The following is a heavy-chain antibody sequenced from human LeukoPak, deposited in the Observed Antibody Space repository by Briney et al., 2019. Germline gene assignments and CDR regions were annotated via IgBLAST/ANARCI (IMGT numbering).Heavy chain of an antibody. CDR2: ISSSSTYI. Sequence: PGGSLCLSCAASGFTFTSYSMNWARQAPGRGLEWVSSISSSSTYIYYADSVKGRFTTSRDNAKNSLYLQMNSLRAEDTAVYYCARDPGAETTRSNWFDLWGQGTLVTVSS. V-gene: IGHV3-21*01. CDR3: ARDPGAETTRSNWFDL. J-gene: IGHJ5*02. CDR1: GFTFTSYS. D-gene: IGHD4-17*01.